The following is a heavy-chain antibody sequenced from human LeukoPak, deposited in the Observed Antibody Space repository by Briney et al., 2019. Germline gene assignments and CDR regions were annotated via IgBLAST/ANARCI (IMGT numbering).Heavy chain of an antibody. CDR1: GFSLSTSGVG. D-gene: IGHD4-17*01. CDR2: IYGNDDK. Sequence: SGPTLVNPTQTLTLICTFSGFSLSTSGVGVGWIRQPPGKALEWLALIYGNDDKRYSPSLKSRLTVTKDTSKNQVVLIMTNMDPVDTATYFCAHSPYGAERRDAFDVWGQGTMVTVSS. CDR3: AHSPYGAERRDAFDV. J-gene: IGHJ3*01. V-gene: IGHV2-5*01.